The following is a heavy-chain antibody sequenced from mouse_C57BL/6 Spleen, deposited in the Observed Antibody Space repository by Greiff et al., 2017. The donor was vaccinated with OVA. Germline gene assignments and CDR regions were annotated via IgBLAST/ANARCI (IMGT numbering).Heavy chain of an antibody. V-gene: IGHV8-12*01. CDR2: IYWDDDK. J-gene: IGHJ4*01. CDR3: ARRVWDYYSSPYAMDY. CDR1: GFSLSTSGMG. D-gene: IGHD2-5*01. Sequence: QVTLKVSGPGILQSSQTLSLTCSFSGFSLSTSGMGVSWLRPPSGNGLVWLAHIYWDDDKRYNPSLKSRHTISKDTSRNQVFLKITSVDTADTATYYGARRVWDYYSSPYAMDYWGQGTSVTVSS.